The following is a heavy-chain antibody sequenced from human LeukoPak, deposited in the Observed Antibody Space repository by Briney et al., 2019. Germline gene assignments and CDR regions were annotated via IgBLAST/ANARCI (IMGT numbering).Heavy chain of an antibody. J-gene: IGHJ3*02. V-gene: IGHV3-21*01. CDR2: ISIISSYI. CDR1: GFTFNSYS. Sequence: PGGSLRLSCAASGFTFNSYSMNWVRQARGKGVEWVSSISIISSYIYYAASVKGRFTISIDNAKNSLSLQMTSLKAEDTAVYYCASLRFLEWLSHAFDIWGQGTMVTVSS. D-gene: IGHD3-3*01. CDR3: ASLRFLEWLSHAFDI.